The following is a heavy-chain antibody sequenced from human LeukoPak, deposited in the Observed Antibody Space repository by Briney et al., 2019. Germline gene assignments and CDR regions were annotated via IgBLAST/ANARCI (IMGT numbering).Heavy chain of an antibody. CDR3: AREVDADYYDSSGPGY. CDR1: GFTFSSYG. CDR2: ISYDGSNK. J-gene: IGHJ4*02. V-gene: IGHV3-30*19. D-gene: IGHD3-22*01. Sequence: GGSLRLSCAASGFTFSSYGMHWVRQAPGKGLEWVAVISYDGSNKYHADSVKGRFTISRDNSKNTLYLQMNSLRAEDTAVYYCAREVDADYYDSSGPGYWGQGTLVTVSS.